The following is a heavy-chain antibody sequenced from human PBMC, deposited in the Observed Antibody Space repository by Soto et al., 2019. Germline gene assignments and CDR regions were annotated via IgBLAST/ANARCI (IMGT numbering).Heavy chain of an antibody. CDR1: GFTFSSNA. D-gene: IGHD3-3*01. CDR3: ARDLLRFLEWNPYYYYGMDV. CDR2: ISGYGDTT. J-gene: IGHJ6*02. Sequence: PGGSLRLSCSASGFTFSSNAMHWVRQAPGKGLEYVSAISGYGDTTYYADSVKGRFTISRDNAKNSLYLQMNSLRAEDTAVYYCARDLLRFLEWNPYYYYGMDVWGQGTTVTVSS. V-gene: IGHV3-64*04.